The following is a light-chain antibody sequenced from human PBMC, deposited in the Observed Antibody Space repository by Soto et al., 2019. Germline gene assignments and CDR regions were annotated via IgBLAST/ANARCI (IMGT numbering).Light chain of an antibody. CDR3: GSWDGSLCAYV. CDR1: SSNIGGNS. Sequence: QSVMTQPPSVSAAPGQKVTISCSGSSSNIGGNSVSWYQQLPGTAPKLLIYDDNKRPSGIPDRFSGSKSGTSATLGITGFQTGDEADYYCGSWDGSLCAYVFGTGTKLTVL. V-gene: IGLV1-51*01. J-gene: IGLJ1*01. CDR2: DDN.